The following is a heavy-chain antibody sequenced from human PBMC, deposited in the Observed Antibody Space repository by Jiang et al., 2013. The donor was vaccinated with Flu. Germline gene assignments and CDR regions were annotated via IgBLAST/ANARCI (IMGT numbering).Heavy chain of an antibody. Sequence: GPGLVKPSETLPLTCTVSGASLSTTFYFWGWIRQAPGKGLEWIGSIYYSGTTYYNPSLKSRVTISLDTSKNQFSLKLSSVTAADTAMYYCARDVRWDYGDNADYWGQGTLVTVSS. J-gene: IGHJ4*02. CDR3: ARDVRWDYGDNADY. V-gene: IGHV4-39*07. CDR2: IYYSGTT. CDR1: GASLSTTFYF. D-gene: IGHD4-23*01.